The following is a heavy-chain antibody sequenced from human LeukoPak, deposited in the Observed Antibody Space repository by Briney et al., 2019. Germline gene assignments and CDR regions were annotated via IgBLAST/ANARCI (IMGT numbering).Heavy chain of an antibody. CDR2: ISGSGAST. D-gene: IGHD6-13*01. CDR3: AKLILGLWGSNSWHFDH. J-gene: IGHJ5*02. V-gene: IGHV3-23*01. CDR1: GFTFSSYA. Sequence: GGSLRLSCAASGFTFSSYAMSWVRQAPGKGLEWVSGISGSGASTYYADSVKGRFTISRDSSKNTLYLQMNSLRAEDTAVYYCAKLILGLWGSNSWHFDHWGQGTVVTVSS.